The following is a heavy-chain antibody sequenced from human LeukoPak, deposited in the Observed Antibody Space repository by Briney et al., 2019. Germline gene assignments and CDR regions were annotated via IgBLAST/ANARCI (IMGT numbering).Heavy chain of an antibody. Sequence: GASVKVSCKASGYTFTCYYMHWVRQAPGQGLEWMGWINPNSGGTNYAQKFQGWVTMTRDTSISTAYMELSRLRSDDTAVYYCARAYSSSDAHYYYYYGMDVWGQGTTVTVSS. CDR3: ARAYSSSDAHYYYYYGMDV. V-gene: IGHV1-2*04. J-gene: IGHJ6*02. D-gene: IGHD6-6*01. CDR2: INPNSGGT. CDR1: GYTFTCYY.